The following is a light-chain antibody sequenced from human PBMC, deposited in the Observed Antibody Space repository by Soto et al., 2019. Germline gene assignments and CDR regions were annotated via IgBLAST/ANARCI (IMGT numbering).Light chain of an antibody. Sequence: DIQMTQSPSSLSASVGDRVTITCRASQGISSYLAWYQQKPGKAPKLLIYKASSLESGVPSRFSGSGSGTEFTLTISSLQPDDFATYYCQQYNHYWTFGQGTKVDIK. CDR1: QGISSY. J-gene: IGKJ1*01. CDR2: KAS. V-gene: IGKV1-5*03. CDR3: QQYNHYWT.